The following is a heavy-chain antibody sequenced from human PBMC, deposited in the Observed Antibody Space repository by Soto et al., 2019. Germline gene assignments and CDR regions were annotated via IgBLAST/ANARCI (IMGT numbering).Heavy chain of an antibody. CDR3: ARRDWGYCSGGSFSDDYYYGMDV. CDR1: GYTFTSYG. CDR2: ISAYNGNT. Sequence: QAQLVQSGAEVKKPGDSVKVSCKASGYTFTSYGSSWVRQAPGQGLEWMGWISAYNGNTNYAQKLQGRVTMTTDTSTSTAYMELRSLRSDDTAVYYCARRDWGYCSGGSFSDDYYYGMDVWGQGTTVTVSS. J-gene: IGHJ6*02. V-gene: IGHV1-18*01. D-gene: IGHD2-15*01.